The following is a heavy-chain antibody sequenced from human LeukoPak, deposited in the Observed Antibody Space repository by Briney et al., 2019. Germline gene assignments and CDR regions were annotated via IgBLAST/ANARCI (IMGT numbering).Heavy chain of an antibody. Sequence: GESLKISCKASGYSFDYYWIAWVRQMPGKGLEWMGIIYPDDSDSTYSPSFQGQITISVDKSINTAYLQWSSLKASNTAIYYCARVGSVTNFGVVSYYFDYWGQGTLVTLYS. CDR2: IYPDDSDS. D-gene: IGHD3-3*01. J-gene: IGHJ4*02. V-gene: IGHV5-51*01. CDR3: ARVGSVTNFGVVSYYFDY. CDR1: GYSFDYYW.